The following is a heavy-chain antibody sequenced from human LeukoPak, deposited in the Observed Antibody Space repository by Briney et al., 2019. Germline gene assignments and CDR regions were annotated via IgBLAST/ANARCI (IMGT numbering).Heavy chain of an antibody. CDR3: AETGRTGWYYFDY. J-gene: IGHJ4*02. CDR1: GGSFSGYY. V-gene: IGHV4-34*01. D-gene: IGHD6-19*01. Sequence: SETLSLTCAVYGGSFSGYYWSWIRQPPGKGLEWIGEINHSGSTNYNPSLKSRVTISVDTSKNQFSLKLSSVTAADTAVYYCAETGRTGWYYFDYWGQGTLVTVSS. CDR2: INHSGST.